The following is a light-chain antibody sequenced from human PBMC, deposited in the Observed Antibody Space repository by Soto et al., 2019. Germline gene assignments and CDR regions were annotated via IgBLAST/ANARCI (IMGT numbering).Light chain of an antibody. CDR2: GGS. V-gene: IGKV3-20*01. Sequence: DILLTQSPGTLSLSPGERATLSCRASQSVSSNHLAWYQQKPGQAPRLLIYGGSSRATGIPDRFSGSGSGTDFTLTISRLEPEDFAVYYCQQYGSSPWTFGQGTKVDIK. CDR1: QSVSSNH. J-gene: IGKJ1*01. CDR3: QQYGSSPWT.